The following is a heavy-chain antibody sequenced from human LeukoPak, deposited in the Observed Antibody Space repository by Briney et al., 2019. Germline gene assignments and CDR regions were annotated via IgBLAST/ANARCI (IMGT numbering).Heavy chain of an antibody. CDR1: GVSVGSGGYS. V-gene: IGHV4-30-2*01. Sequence: SETLSLTCAVSGVSVGSGGYSWNWVRQPPGKGLEWIGYIYHSGSSFYNPSLKSRLTIPMDRSKNQFSLKLSSVTAADTAVYYCARDQTYSGSGIYTYFDYWGQGILVTVSS. D-gene: IGHD3-10*01. CDR3: ARDQTYSGSGIYTYFDY. CDR2: IYHSGSS. J-gene: IGHJ4*02.